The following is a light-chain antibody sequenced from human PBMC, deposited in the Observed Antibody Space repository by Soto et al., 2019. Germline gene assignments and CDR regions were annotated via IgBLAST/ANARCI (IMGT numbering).Light chain of an antibody. CDR3: QQYYTWPVT. Sequence: IVMTQSPATLSVSPGERVTLSCRASQSVTNTLAWYQHKPGQAPRLLISYASRGDTGIPSRFSGSGSGTDCTLTINSLQSEDFEVYYGQQYYTWPVTFGGGTKVDIK. CDR1: QSVTNT. J-gene: IGKJ4*01. V-gene: IGKV3-15*01. CDR2: YAS.